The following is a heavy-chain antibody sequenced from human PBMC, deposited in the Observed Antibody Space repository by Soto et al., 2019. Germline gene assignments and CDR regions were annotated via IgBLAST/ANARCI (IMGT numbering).Heavy chain of an antibody. CDR2: ISYDGSNK. D-gene: IGHD3-22*01. V-gene: IGHV3-30-3*01. CDR3: ARSHYYDSSGYSLWWFDP. CDR1: GFTFSSYA. J-gene: IGHJ5*02. Sequence: QVQLVESGGGVVQPGRSLRLSCAASGFTFSSYAMHWVRQAPGKGLEWVAVISYDGSNKYYADSVKGRFTISRDNSKNTLYRQMNSLRAEDTAVYYCARSHYYDSSGYSLWWFDPWGQGTLVTVSS.